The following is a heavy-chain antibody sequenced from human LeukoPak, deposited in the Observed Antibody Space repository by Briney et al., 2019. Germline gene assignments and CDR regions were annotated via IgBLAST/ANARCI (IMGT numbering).Heavy chain of an antibody. CDR3: ARVLPASHYYDSSGYYDY. V-gene: IGHV3-64*01. D-gene: IGHD3-22*01. Sequence: PGGSLRLSCAASGFTFSSYAMHWVRQAPGKGLEYVSAISSNGGSTYYANSVKGRFTISRDNSKNTLYLQMGSLRAEDMAVYYCARVLPASHYYDSSGYYDYWGHGTLVTVSS. J-gene: IGHJ4*01. CDR1: GFTFSSYA. CDR2: ISSNGGST.